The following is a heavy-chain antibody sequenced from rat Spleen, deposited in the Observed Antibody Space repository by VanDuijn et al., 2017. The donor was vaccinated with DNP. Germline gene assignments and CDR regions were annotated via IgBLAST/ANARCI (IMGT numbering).Heavy chain of an antibody. CDR3: ARHRTIMPYYYAMDA. D-gene: IGHD3-8*01. CDR2: ISYNGGTP. J-gene: IGHJ4*01. Sequence: EVQLVESGGGLVQPGRSLKLSCAASGFTFSDYYMAWVRQAPAKGLEWVATISYNGGTPYYRDSVKGRFTISRDNAQSTLYLQMDRLRSVDTATYYCARHRTIMPYYYAMDAWGQGASVTVSS. CDR1: GFTFSDYY. V-gene: IGHV5-7*01.